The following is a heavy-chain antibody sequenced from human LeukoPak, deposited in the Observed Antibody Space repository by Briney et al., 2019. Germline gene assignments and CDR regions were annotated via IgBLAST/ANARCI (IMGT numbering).Heavy chain of an antibody. CDR2: IYYSGSA. CDR3: ARNSCPSGSCYDNRGYFDY. D-gene: IGHD2-15*01. CDR1: GGSISSRSYY. J-gene: IGHJ4*02. V-gene: IGHV4-39*07. Sequence: SETLSLTCTVSGGSISSRSYYWGWIRQPPGKGLEWIGSIYYSGSAYYNPSLKSRITISVDTSRNQFSLKLSSVTAANTAVYYCARNSCPSGSCYDNRGYFDYWGQGTLVTVSS.